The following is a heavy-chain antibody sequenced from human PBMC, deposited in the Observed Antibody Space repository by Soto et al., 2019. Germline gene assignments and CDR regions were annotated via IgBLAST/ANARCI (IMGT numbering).Heavy chain of an antibody. CDR2: VYITGST. V-gene: IGHV4-4*07. CDR1: GGSISTFY. J-gene: IGHJ4*02. CDR3: ARESEDLTSNFDY. Sequence: QVQLQESGPGLVKPSETLSLTCSVSGGSISTFYWNWIRQSAEKGLEWIGRVYITGSTNYHPSLKSRVTMSVDTSKNQFSLKMSSVTAADTAVYYCARESEDLTSNFDYWGQGTLVTVSS.